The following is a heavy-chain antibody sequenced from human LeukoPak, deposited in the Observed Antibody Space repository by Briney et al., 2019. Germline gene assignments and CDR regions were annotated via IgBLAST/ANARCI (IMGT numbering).Heavy chain of an antibody. CDR2: TSYDGNEK. V-gene: IGHV3-30*03. D-gene: IGHD6-25*01. CDR1: GFTFSSFG. J-gene: IGHJ4*02. CDR3: ATGGTRAATGRMGF. Sequence: GGSLRLSCAASGFTFSSFGMHWVRQAPGKGLEWGTVTSYDGNEKHYADSVKGRFTISRDNSKNTVYLQMNSLRAEDTAVYYCATGGTRAATGRMGFWGQGTLVTVSS.